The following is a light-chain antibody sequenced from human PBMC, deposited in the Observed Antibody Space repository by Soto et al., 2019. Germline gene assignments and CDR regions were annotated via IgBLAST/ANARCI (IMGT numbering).Light chain of an antibody. Sequence: EIVLTQSPGTLSLSPVERATLSFSASQSISNSYLAWYQQKPGQTPRLLIYGASSRATGIPDRFSGSGSVTDFTLTISRLEPEDFAVYFCQQYGSSPRTFGQGTKVDI. J-gene: IGKJ1*01. CDR3: QQYGSSPRT. CDR2: GAS. V-gene: IGKV3-20*01. CDR1: QSISNSY.